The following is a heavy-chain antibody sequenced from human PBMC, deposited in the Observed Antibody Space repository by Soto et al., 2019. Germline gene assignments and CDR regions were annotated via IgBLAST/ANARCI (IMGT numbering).Heavy chain of an antibody. J-gene: IGHJ4*02. V-gene: IGHV3-48*01. CDR1: GFTFSTYA. CDR3: ARGDETVVLPGLFDF. D-gene: IGHD2-2*01. Sequence: EVQLVESGGGLVQPGGSLRLSCAASGFTFSTYAMNWVRQAPGKGLEWVSYITGGDNTKYYADSVRGRFAISRDNAKNSLYLQMNSLRAEATAVYFCARGDETVVLPGLFDFWGQGTLVSVAS. CDR2: ITGGDNTK.